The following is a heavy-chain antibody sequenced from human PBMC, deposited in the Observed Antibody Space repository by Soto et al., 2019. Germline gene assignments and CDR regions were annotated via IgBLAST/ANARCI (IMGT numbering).Heavy chain of an antibody. Sequence: QVQLVESGGGLVKPGGSLRLSCAASGSSFRDYYMSWIRQSPGKGLEWLSYITSSSSYTHYADSVKGRFTISRDNAKNARYLQMNSLRAKDTAVYYCTGGQDNLAVNFDYWGQGTPVTVSS. D-gene: IGHD1-1*01. V-gene: IGHV3-11*05. CDR2: ITSSSSYT. CDR3: TGGQDNLAVNFDY. J-gene: IGHJ4*02. CDR1: GSSFRDYY.